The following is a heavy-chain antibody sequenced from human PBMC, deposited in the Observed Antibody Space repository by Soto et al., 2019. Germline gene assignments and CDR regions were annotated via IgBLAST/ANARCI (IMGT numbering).Heavy chain of an antibody. J-gene: IGHJ5*02. CDR1: GFTFSDYY. Sequence: EEQLAESGGGLVQPGGSLRLSCAASGFTFSDYYMSWVRQAPGKGLEWVANINQDGSAKSYVDSVRGRFTISRDNGKNSLSLQMESLRADDTAVYYCARWNGGFDPWGQGTLVTVSS. CDR2: INQDGSAK. CDR3: ARWNGGFDP. V-gene: IGHV3-7*05. D-gene: IGHD1-1*01.